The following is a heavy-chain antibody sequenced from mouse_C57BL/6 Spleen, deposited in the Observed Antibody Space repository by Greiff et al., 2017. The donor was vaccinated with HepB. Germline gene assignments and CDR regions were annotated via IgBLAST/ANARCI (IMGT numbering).Heavy chain of an antibody. CDR2: IRSKSNNYAT. Sequence: EVKLMESGGGLVQPKGSLKLSCAASGFSFNTYAMNWVRQAPGKGLEWVARIRSKSNNYATYYADSVKDRFTISRDDSESMLYLQMNNLKTEDTAMYYGVSPYYSKGGYAMDYWGQGTSVTVSS. V-gene: IGHV10-1*01. CDR3: VSPYYSKGGYAMDY. D-gene: IGHD2-5*01. CDR1: GFSFNTYA. J-gene: IGHJ4*01.